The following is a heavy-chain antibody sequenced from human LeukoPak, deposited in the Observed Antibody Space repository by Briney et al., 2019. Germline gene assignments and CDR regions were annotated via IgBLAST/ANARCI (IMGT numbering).Heavy chain of an antibody. D-gene: IGHD6-13*01. CDR2: IYYSGST. CDR1: GGSISSYY. V-gene: IGHV4-59*01. J-gene: IGHJ4*02. Sequence: SETLSLTCTVSGGSISSYYWSWIRQPPGKGLEWIGCIYYSGSTNYNPSLKSRVTISVDTSKNQFSLKLSSVTAADTAVYYCARGIAAAGTGYFDYWGQGTLVTVSS. CDR3: ARGIAAAGTGYFDY.